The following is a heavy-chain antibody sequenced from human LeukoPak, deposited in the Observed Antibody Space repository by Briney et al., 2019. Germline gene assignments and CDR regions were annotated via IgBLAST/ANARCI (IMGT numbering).Heavy chain of an antibody. V-gene: IGHV3-9*03. Sequence: GRSLRLSCAASGFTFDDYAMRWVRQAPGKGLEWVSGISWNSGSIGYADSVKGRFTISRDNAKNSLYLQMNSLRAEDMALYYCAKDEFVASDFTGAFDIWGQGTMVTVSS. CDR3: AKDEFVASDFTGAFDI. J-gene: IGHJ3*02. D-gene: IGHD2-8*02. CDR1: GFTFDDYA. CDR2: ISWNSGSI.